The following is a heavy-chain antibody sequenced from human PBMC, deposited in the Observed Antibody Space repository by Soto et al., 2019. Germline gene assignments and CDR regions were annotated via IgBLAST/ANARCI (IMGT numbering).Heavy chain of an antibody. Sequence: GASVKVSCKASGGTFSSYAISWVRQAPGQGLEWMGGIIPIFGTANYAQKFQGRVTITADESTSTAYMELSSLRSEDTAVYYCARWITAMVKVIRADAFDIWGQGPMVTVS. CDR1: GGTFSSYA. V-gene: IGHV1-69*13. CDR2: IIPIFGTA. D-gene: IGHD5-18*01. CDR3: ARWITAMVKVIRADAFDI. J-gene: IGHJ3*02.